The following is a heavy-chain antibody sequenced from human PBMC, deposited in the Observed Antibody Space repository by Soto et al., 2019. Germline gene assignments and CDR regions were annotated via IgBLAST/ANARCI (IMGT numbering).Heavy chain of an antibody. J-gene: IGHJ6*02. D-gene: IGHD1-26*01. CDR3: ACGGARSGAYYYYGMDV. CDR2: FNPTGDTA. V-gene: IGHV1-46*01. Sequence: ASVKVSCKASGYTFTSYYIHWVRQAPGQGLEWMGIFNPTGDTASYAQKLQGRVTMTRVTSTGTAYMELGSLRSEDTAVYYCACGGARSGAYYYYGMDVWGQGTTVTVSS. CDR1: GYTFTSYY.